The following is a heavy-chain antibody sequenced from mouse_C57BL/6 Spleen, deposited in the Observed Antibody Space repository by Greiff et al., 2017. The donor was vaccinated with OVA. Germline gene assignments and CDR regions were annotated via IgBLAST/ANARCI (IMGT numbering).Heavy chain of an antibody. CDR1: GYSFTGYY. V-gene: IGHV1-43*01. Sequence: EVKLMESGPELVKPGASVKISCKASGYSFTGYYMHWVKQSSEKSLEWIGEINPSTGGTSYNQKFKGKATLTVDKSSSTAYMQLKSLTSEDSAVYYCARYDYDGFDYWGQGTTLTVSS. J-gene: IGHJ2*01. D-gene: IGHD2-4*01. CDR3: ARYDYDGFDY. CDR2: INPSTGGT.